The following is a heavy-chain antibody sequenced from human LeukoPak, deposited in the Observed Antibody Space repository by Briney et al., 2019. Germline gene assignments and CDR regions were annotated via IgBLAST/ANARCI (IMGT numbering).Heavy chain of an antibody. CDR1: GDSVSSNSAA. V-gene: IGHV6-1*01. D-gene: IGHD6-13*01. CDR2: TYYRSKWFN. CDR3: ARRSSSWLGFDY. Sequence: SQTLSLTCAISGDSVSSNSAAWNWIRQSPSRGLEWLGRTYYRSKWFNDYAGSVKSRININADTSKNQFSLKLSSVTAADTAVYYCARRSSSWLGFDYWGQGTLVTVSS. J-gene: IGHJ4*02.